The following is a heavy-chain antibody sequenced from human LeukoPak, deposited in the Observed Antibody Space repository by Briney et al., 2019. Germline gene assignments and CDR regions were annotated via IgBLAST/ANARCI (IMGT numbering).Heavy chain of an antibody. CDR1: GGTISSYY. J-gene: IGHJ2*01. D-gene: IGHD5-18*01. Sequence: SETLSLTCTVSGGTISSYYWNWIRQPPGKGLEWIGYIHDSGSTKYNPSLKSRVTISGDTSKNQFSLKLSSVTAADTAVYYCAREYSSDWYFDLWGRGTLVTVSS. CDR3: AREYSSDWYFDL. CDR2: IHDSGST. V-gene: IGHV4-59*01.